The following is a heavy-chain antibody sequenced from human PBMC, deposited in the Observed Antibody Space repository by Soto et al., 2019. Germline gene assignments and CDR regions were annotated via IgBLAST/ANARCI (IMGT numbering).Heavy chain of an antibody. D-gene: IGHD3-22*01. J-gene: IGHJ6*02. CDR1: GFTFSSYA. CDR3: ARDMGAKSINYDSSGYCPNGMDV. V-gene: IGHV3-30-3*01. Sequence: GGSLRLSCAASGFTFSSYAMHWVRQAPGKGLEWVAVISYDGSNKYYADSVKGRFTISRDNSKNTLYLQMNSLRAEDTAVYYCARDMGAKSINYDSSGYCPNGMDVWGQGTTVTVSS. CDR2: ISYDGSNK.